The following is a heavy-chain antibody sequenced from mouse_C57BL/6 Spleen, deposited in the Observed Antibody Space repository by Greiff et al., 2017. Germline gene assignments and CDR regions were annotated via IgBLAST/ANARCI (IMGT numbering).Heavy chain of an antibody. CDR3: AREFNYGSSFNWYFDV. Sequence: VKLMESGAELARPGASVKLSCKASGYTFTSYGISWVKQRTGQGLEWIGEIYPRSGNTYYNEKFKGKATLTADKSSSTAYMELRILTSEDSAVYFCAREFNYGSSFNWYFDVWGTGTTVTVSS. J-gene: IGHJ1*03. D-gene: IGHD1-1*01. V-gene: IGHV1-81*01. CDR1: GYTFTSYG. CDR2: IYPRSGNT.